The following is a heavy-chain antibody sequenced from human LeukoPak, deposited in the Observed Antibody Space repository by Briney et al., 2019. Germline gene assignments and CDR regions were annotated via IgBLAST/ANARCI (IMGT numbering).Heavy chain of an antibody. CDR2: IWYDGSNK. CDR3: AKDRYGSGSYIDH. J-gene: IGHJ4*02. V-gene: IGHV3-33*06. CDR1: GFTFSSYG. Sequence: PGRSLRLSCAASGFTFSSYGMHWVRQAPGKGLEWVAVIWYDGSNKYYADSVKGRFTISRDNSKNTLYLQMNSLRAEDTAVYYCAKDRYGSGSYIDHWGQGTLVTVSS. D-gene: IGHD3-10*01.